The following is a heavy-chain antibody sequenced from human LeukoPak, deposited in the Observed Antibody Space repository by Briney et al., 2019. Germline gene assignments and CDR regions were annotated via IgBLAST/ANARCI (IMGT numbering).Heavy chain of an antibody. CDR1: GGTFSSYA. J-gene: IGHJ4*02. V-gene: IGHV1-69*13. D-gene: IGHD5-12*01. CDR3: ARGLKKWLRFDFDY. CDR2: IIPIFGTA. Sequence: SVKVSCKASGGTFSSYAISWVRQAPGQGLEWMGGIIPIFGTANYAQKFQGRVTITADESTSTAYMELSSLRSEDTAVYYCARGLKKWLRFDFDYWGQGTLVTVSS.